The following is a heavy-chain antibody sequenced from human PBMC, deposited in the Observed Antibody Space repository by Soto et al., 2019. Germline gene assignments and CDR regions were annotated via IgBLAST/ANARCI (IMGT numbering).Heavy chain of an antibody. V-gene: IGHV1-69*01. CDR1: GGTFSSYA. Sequence: QVQLVQSGAEVKKPGSSVKVSCKASGGTFSSYAISWVRQAPGQGLEWMGGIIPIFGTANYAQKFQGRVTITADESTSTAYRELSSLRSEDTAVYYCAATYYYDSSGSNNWFDPWGQGTLVTVPS. CDR3: AATYYYDSSGSNNWFDP. D-gene: IGHD3-22*01. CDR2: IIPIFGTA. J-gene: IGHJ5*02.